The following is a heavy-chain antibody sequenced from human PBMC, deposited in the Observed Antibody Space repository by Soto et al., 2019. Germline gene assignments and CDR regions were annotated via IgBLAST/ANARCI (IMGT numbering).Heavy chain of an antibody. J-gene: IGHJ4*02. V-gene: IGHV4-34*01. CDR2: INHSGST. CDR3: ARLRNYDFWSGYYGYFDY. Sequence: SETLSLTCGVYGGSFSGYYWSWIRQPPGKGLEWIGEINHSGSTNYNPSLKSRVTISVDTSKNQFSLKLSSVTAADTAVYYCARLRNYDFWSGYYGYFDYWGQGTLVTVS. D-gene: IGHD3-3*01. CDR1: GGSFSGYY.